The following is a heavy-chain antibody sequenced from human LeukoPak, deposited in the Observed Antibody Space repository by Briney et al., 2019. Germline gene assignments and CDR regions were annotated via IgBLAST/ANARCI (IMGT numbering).Heavy chain of an antibody. D-gene: IGHD6-13*01. J-gene: IGHJ4*02. CDR1: GFTFSSYA. CDR3: AILSW. CDR2: ISYDGSNK. Sequence: TGGSLRLSCAASGFTFSSYAMHWVRQAPGKGLEWVAVISYDGSNKYYADSAKGRFTISRDNSKNTLYLQMNSLRAEDTAVYYCAILSWWGQGTLVTVSS. V-gene: IGHV3-30-3*01.